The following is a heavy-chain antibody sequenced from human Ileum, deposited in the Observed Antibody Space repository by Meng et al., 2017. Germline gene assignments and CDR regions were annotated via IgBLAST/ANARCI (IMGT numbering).Heavy chain of an antibody. CDR1: GFSVTTSGVG. J-gene: IGHJ4*02. D-gene: IGHD2-15*01. CDR3: AHRSSADKGDGGYLDY. Sequence: QITVKESGPTLVKPSQTLTLTCTFSGFSVTTSGVGVGWIRQPPGKALEWLALIYWDDDKRYSPSLESRLTITKDTSKNQVVLTMTSMDPVDTATYYCAHRSSADKGDGGYLDYWGQGTLVTVSS. CDR2: IYWDDDK. V-gene: IGHV2-5*02.